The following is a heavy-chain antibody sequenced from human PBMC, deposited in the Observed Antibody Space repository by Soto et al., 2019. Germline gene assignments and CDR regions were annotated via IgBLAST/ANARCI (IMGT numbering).Heavy chain of an antibody. CDR3: AREPRRDGYNGQD. CDR2: IIPIFGTA. D-gene: IGHD5-12*01. CDR1: GGTFSSYA. J-gene: IGHJ4*02. V-gene: IGHV1-69*13. Sequence: GASVKVSCKASGGTFSSYAISWVRQAPGQGLEWMGGIIPIFGTANYAQKFQGRVTITADESTSTAYMELSSLRSEDTAVYYCAREPRRDGYNGQDWGQGTLVTVSS.